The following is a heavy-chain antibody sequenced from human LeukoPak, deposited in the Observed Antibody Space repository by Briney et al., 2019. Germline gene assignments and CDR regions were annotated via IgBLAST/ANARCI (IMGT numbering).Heavy chain of an antibody. V-gene: IGHV3-30-3*01. CDR3: ARDIGLHRKSNFDY. Sequence: GGSLRLSCAASGFTFSSYAMHWVRQAPGKGLEWEAVISYDGSNKYYADSVKGRFTISRDNSKNTLYLQMNSLRAEDTAVYYCARDIGLHRKSNFDYWGQGTLVTVSS. J-gene: IGHJ4*02. CDR1: GFTFSSYA. D-gene: IGHD2-8*01. CDR2: ISYDGSNK.